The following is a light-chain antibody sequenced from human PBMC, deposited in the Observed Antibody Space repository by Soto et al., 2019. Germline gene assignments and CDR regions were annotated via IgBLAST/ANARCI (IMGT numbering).Light chain of an antibody. CDR3: QQSNDWPPVT. V-gene: IGKV3-15*01. CDR1: QSVSGN. CDR2: GAS. Sequence: EIVMTQSPATLSVSPGERATLSCRASQSVSGNLAWYQQKPGQAPRLLIYGASTRATGIPARFSGSGSGTEFTLTISSLQSVDFAVYYCQQSNDWPPVTFGGGTKVEIK. J-gene: IGKJ4*01.